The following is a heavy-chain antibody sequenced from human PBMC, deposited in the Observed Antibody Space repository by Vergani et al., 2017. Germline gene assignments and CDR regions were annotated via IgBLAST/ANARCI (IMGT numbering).Heavy chain of an antibody. J-gene: IGHJ4*02. V-gene: IGHV3-23*01. CDR2: ISGQNFRT. D-gene: IGHD5-18*01. Sequence: EVQLLESGGGSAQPGESLRLSCVASGFTFTAHGLNWVRQAPGKGLEWVSGISGQNFRTHYADSVKGRFTISRDDSKNTLYLQMNSLRAEDTAVYYCAKVNTAMVTFVALDYWGQGTLVTVSS. CDR3: AKVNTAMVTFVALDY. CDR1: GFTFTAHG.